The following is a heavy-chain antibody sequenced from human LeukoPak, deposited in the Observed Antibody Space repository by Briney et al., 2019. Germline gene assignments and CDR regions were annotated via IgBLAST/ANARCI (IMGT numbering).Heavy chain of an antibody. V-gene: IGHV1-69*04. CDR1: GYTLTELS. CDR3: AREWYYDYSNYVNYYYGMDV. D-gene: IGHD4-11*01. Sequence: SVKVSCKVSGYTLTELSMHWVRQAPGQGLEWMGRIIPILGIANYAQKFQGRVTITADKSTSTAYMELSSLRSEDTAVYYCAREWYYDYSNYVNYYYGMDVWGQGTTVTVSS. J-gene: IGHJ6*02. CDR2: IIPILGIA.